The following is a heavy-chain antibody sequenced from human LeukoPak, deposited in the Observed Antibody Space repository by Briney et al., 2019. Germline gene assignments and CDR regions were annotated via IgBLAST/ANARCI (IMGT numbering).Heavy chain of an antibody. CDR3: ATASGSYGSPGAFDI. V-gene: IGHV1-18*01. CDR2: ISAYNGNT. Sequence: ASVKVSCKASGYTFTSYGISWVRQAPGQGLEWMGWISAYNGNTNYAQKLQGRVTMTTDTSTSTAYMELSSLRSEDTAVYYCATASGSYGSPGAFDIWGQGTMVTVSS. J-gene: IGHJ3*02. CDR1: GYTFTSYG. D-gene: IGHD1-26*01.